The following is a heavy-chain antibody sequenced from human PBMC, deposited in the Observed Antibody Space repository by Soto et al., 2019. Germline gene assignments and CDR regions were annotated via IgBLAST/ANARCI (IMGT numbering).Heavy chain of an antibody. CDR1: GGSISSGDYY. CDR3: AREGGESSDGLYYFDS. D-gene: IGHD3-16*01. CDR2: IYYSGST. Sequence: PSETLSLTCTVSGGSISSGDYYWSWIRQPPGKGLEWIGYIYYSGSTYYNPSLKSRLAISIDTSKNQFSLKLSSVTAADTAVYFCAREGGESSDGLYYFDSWGQGSLVTVSS. J-gene: IGHJ4*02. V-gene: IGHV4-30-4*01.